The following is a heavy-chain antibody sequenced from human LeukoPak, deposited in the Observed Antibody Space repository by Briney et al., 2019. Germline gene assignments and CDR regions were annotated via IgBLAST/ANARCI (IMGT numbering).Heavy chain of an antibody. V-gene: IGHV4-39*06. CDR3: ARDPRSKGRYSSGWYSAPP. D-gene: IGHD6-19*01. CDR1: GGSISSSSYY. J-gene: IGHJ5*02. CDR2: IYYSGST. Sequence: SETLSLTCTISGGSISSSSYYWGWIRQPPGKGLEWIGSIYYSGSTYYNPSLKSRVTISVDTSKNQFTLKLSSVTAADTAVYYCARDPRSKGRYSSGWYSAPPWGQGTLVTVSS.